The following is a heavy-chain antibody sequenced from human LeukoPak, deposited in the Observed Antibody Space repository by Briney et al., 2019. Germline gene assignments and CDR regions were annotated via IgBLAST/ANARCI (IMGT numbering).Heavy chain of an antibody. CDR2: INPNSGGT. V-gene: IGHV1-2*02. Sequence: ASVKVSCKASGYTFTGYYMHWVRQAPGQGLEWMGWINPNSGGTNYAQKFQGRVTMTRDTSISTAYMELSRLRSDGTAVYYCARGKSGLPMVRGGYNWFDPWGQGTLVTVSS. D-gene: IGHD3-10*01. J-gene: IGHJ5*02. CDR3: ARGKSGLPMVRGGYNWFDP. CDR1: GYTFTGYY.